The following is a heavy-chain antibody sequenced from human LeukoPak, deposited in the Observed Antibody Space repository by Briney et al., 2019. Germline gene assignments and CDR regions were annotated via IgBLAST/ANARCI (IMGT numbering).Heavy chain of an antibody. D-gene: IGHD7-27*01. CDR2: ISGSGGST. Sequence: GGSLRLSCAASGFTFSSYAMSWVRQAPGKGLEWVSAISGSGGSTYYADSVKGRFTISRDNSKNTLYLQMNSLRAEDTAVYYCAKLTGDLLSVGFDYWGQGTLVTVSP. V-gene: IGHV3-23*01. CDR1: GFTFSSYA. CDR3: AKLTGDLLSVGFDY. J-gene: IGHJ4*02.